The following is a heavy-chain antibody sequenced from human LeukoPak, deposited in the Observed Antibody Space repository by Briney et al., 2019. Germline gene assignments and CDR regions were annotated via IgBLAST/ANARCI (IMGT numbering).Heavy chain of an antibody. V-gene: IGHV1-18*01. D-gene: IGHD3-22*01. CDR1: GYIFISYG. Sequence: ASGRVACKASGYIFISYGISWERQAPGQGLEWMGWISAYNGDKNYAQKFQGRVTMTTDTSTNTAYMELRSLRSDDTAVYYCARGVGNYYDTNGNVHPFDYWGQGTLVTVSS. CDR3: ARGVGNYYDTNGNVHPFDY. J-gene: IGHJ4*02. CDR2: ISAYNGDK.